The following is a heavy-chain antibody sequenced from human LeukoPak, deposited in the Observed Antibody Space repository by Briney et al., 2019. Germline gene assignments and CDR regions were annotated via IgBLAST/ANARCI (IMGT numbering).Heavy chain of an antibody. Sequence: SETLSLTCTVSGGSISRYYWHWIRQPPGKGLEWIGDIYYSGSTNYNPSLKSRVTISVDTSKNQFSLKLSSVTAADTAVYYCARRHSGLTFDYWGQGSLVTVSS. V-gene: IGHV4-59*08. CDR3: ARRHSGLTFDY. J-gene: IGHJ4*02. D-gene: IGHD5-12*01. CDR1: GGSISRYY. CDR2: IYYSGST.